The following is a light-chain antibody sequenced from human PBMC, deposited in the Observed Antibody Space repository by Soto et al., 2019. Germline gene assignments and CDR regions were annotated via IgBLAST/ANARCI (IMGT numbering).Light chain of an antibody. CDR1: SSDVGGYNS. CDR2: GVS. J-gene: IGLJ2*01. Sequence: SVLTQPPSASGSPGQSVTISCTGTSSDVGGYNSVSWYQQHPGKAPKLMIYGVSTRPSGVPDRFSGSKSGNTASLTVSGLQAEDEADYYCSSYAGRNNAVVFGGGTKLTVL. V-gene: IGLV2-8*01. CDR3: SSYAGRNNAVV.